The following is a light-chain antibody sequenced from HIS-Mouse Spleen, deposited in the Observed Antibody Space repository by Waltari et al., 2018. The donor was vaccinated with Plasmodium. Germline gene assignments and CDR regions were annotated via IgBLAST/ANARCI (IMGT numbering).Light chain of an antibody. CDR2: RAS. J-gene: IGLJ3*02. Sequence: SYELTQPSSVSVSPGQTARITCPGDVLAKKKYARWFQQKPGQAPVLVICRASERPSGIPERFSGSSSGTTVTLTISGAQVEDEADYYCYSAADNNRVFGGGTKLTVL. CDR3: YSAADNNRV. V-gene: IGLV3-27*01. CDR1: VLAKKKY.